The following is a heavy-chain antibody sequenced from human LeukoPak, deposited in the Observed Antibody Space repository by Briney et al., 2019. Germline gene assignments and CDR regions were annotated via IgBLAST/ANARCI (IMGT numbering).Heavy chain of an antibody. CDR3: ARGVSSGWQYYYYYGMDV. Sequence: SETLSLTCTVSGGSISSYYWSWFRQPPGKGLEWIGYIYYSGSTNYNPSLKSRVTISVDTSKNQFSLKLSSVTAADTAVYYCARGVSSGWQYYYYYGMDVWGQGTTVTVSS. D-gene: IGHD6-19*01. CDR2: IYYSGST. CDR1: GGSISSYY. V-gene: IGHV4-59*01. J-gene: IGHJ6*02.